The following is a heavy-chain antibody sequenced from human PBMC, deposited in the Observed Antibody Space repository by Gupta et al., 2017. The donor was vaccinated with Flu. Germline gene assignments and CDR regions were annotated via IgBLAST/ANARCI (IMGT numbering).Heavy chain of an antibody. CDR2: IGGAGGTR. Sequence: EAQLLESGGGLVQPGGSLRLSCEVSGFSISKYAMSWVRQAPGKGLEWVSAIGGAGGTRHYADSMKSRFSIYRDISRNTLYLQMNGLRAEDTAVYSCAKDSDFWSGYLNNAFDIWGQGTRGTVSS. V-gene: IGHV3-23*01. CDR3: AKDSDFWSGYLNNAFDI. CDR1: GFSISKYA. D-gene: IGHD3-3*01. J-gene: IGHJ3*02.